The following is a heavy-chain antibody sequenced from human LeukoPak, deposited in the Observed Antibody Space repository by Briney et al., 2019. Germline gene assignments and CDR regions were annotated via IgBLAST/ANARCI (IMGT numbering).Heavy chain of an antibody. Sequence: GGSLRLSCAASGFTFSSYAMTWVRQAPGKGLEWVSSISVNGGTTYYADSVKGRFTISRDSSKNTLYLQMNSLRAEDTAVYYCAKGHDFWSGYPPPFDYWGQGTLVTVSS. J-gene: IGHJ4*02. V-gene: IGHV3-23*01. D-gene: IGHD3-3*01. CDR2: ISVNGGTT. CDR1: GFTFSSYA. CDR3: AKGHDFWSGYPPPFDY.